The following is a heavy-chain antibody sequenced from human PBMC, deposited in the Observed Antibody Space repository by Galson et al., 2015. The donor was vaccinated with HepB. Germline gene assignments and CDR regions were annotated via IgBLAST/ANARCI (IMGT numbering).Heavy chain of an antibody. CDR1: GYTFTSNA. Sequence: SVKVSCKASGYTFTSNAIHWVRQAPGERLEWMGCINTGNGNTTYSQRFQGRVTITRDTSATTVYMELSSLRSEDTAVFYCARATYSSGWYFGDFDSWGQGTLVTVSP. CDR3: ARATYSSGWYFGDFDS. V-gene: IGHV1-3*04. CDR2: INTGNGNT. J-gene: IGHJ4*02. D-gene: IGHD6-19*01.